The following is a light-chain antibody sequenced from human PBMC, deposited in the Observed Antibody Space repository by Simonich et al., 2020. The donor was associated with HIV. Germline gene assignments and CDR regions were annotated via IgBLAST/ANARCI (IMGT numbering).Light chain of an antibody. J-gene: IGKJ1*01. CDR2: KAS. V-gene: IGKV1-5*03. Sequence: DIQMTQAPSTLSASVGDRVTITCRASESISSWLAWYQQKSGKAPKHLIYKASSLKSGVPSRFSGSGSGTEFTLTISSLQPDDFATYFCQQYNSYTWTFGQGTKVEIK. CDR1: ESISSW. CDR3: QQYNSYTWT.